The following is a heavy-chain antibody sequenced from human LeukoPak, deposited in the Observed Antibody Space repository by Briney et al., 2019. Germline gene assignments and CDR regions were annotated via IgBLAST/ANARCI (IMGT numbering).Heavy chain of an antibody. D-gene: IGHD5-12*01. V-gene: IGHV3-15*01. J-gene: IGHJ4*02. Sequence: GGSLRLSCVASGLTFSNAWISWVRQAPGEGLEWVGRIKSQADGGTADFAASLKGLFTISRDDSQNTVYLQMDSPKSEDTAVYYRTTEPHSGYYVFDYWGQGTLVTVSS. CDR1: GLTFSNAW. CDR3: TTEPHSGYYVFDY. CDR2: IKSQADGGTA.